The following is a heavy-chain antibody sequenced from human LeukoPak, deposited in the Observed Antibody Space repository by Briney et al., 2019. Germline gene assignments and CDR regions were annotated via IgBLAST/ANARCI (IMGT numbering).Heavy chain of an antibody. CDR3: ARANNFDY. CDR1: GFTFSSCW. J-gene: IGHJ4*02. D-gene: IGHD4/OR15-4a*01. V-gene: IGHV3-7*01. CDR2: IKQDGSEK. Sequence: GGSLRLPCAASGFTFSSCWMSWVRQAPGKGLEWVANIKQDGSEKYYVDSVKGRFTISRDNAKNTLYLQMNSLRAEDTAVYYCARANNFDYWGQGTLVTVSS.